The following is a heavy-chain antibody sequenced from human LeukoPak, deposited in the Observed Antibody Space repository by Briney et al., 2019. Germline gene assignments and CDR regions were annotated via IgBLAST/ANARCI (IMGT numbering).Heavy chain of an antibody. V-gene: IGHV3-74*01. CDR2: IDSDERST. J-gene: IGHJ4*02. D-gene: IGHD3-22*01. CDR3: AREGYYYDSSGYTYYFDY. Sequence: GGSLRLSCAASGFTFNNYYMHWVRQAPGKGLVWVSRIDSDERSTNYADSVKGRFTISRDNAKNMLYLQMNSLRAEDTAVYYCAREGYYYDSSGYTYYFDYWGQGTLVTVSS. CDR1: GFTFNNYY.